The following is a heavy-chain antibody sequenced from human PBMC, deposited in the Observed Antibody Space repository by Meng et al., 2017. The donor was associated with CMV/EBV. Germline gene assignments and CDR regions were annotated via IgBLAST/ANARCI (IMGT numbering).Heavy chain of an antibody. J-gene: IGHJ4*02. V-gene: IGHV4-34*01. D-gene: IGHD5-18*01. CDR1: GGSFSGYY. CDR2: INHSGST. Sequence: SETLSLTCAVYGGSFSGYYWSWIRQPPGKGLEWIGEINHSGSTNYNPSLKSRVAISVDTSKNQFSLKLSSVTAADTAVYYCARGGYSYGFDYWGQGTLVTVSS. CDR3: ARGGYSYGFDY.